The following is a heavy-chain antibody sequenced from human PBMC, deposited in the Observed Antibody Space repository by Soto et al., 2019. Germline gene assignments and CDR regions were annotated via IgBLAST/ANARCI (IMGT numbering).Heavy chain of an antibody. D-gene: IGHD6-13*01. V-gene: IGHV3-23*01. J-gene: IGHJ4*02. Sequence: GGSLRLSCAASGFTFSSYAMSWVRQAPGKGLEWVSAISGSGGSTYYGDSVKGRFTISRDNSKNTLYLQMNSLRAEDTAVYYCAKDRAQGIAAAGFDYWGQGTLVTVSS. CDR1: GFTFSSYA. CDR3: AKDRAQGIAAAGFDY. CDR2: ISGSGGST.